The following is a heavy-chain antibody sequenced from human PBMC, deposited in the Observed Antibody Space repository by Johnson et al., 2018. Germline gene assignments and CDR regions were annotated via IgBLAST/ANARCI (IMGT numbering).Heavy chain of an antibody. D-gene: IGHD6-6*01. Sequence: QVQLQESGPGLVKPSETLSLNCTVSGGSISRYYWSWIRQPPGQGLEWIGYFYDTMPTKYNPSLRSRVTLSVDTSRNQFSLNRGSVTAAETAVYYCARLASASHHFDHWGQGTLVTVAS. CDR2: FYDTMPT. CDR3: ARLASASHHFDH. V-gene: IGHV4-59*12. J-gene: IGHJ4*02. CDR1: GGSISRYY.